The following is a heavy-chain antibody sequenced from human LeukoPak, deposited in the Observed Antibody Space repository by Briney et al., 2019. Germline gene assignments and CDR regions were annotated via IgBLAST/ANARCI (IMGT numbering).Heavy chain of an antibody. V-gene: IGHV1-2*02. J-gene: IGHJ5*02. CDR3: ASRSLWGNSGTTSLAWFDP. CDR1: GYTFTGYY. Sequence: EASVKVSCKASGYTFTGYYMHWVRQGPGQGLEWMGWINPNSGGTNYAQKFQGRVTMTRDTSISTAYMELSRLRSDDTAVYYCASRSLWGNSGTTSLAWFDPWGQGTLVTVSS. CDR2: INPNSGGT. D-gene: IGHD1-1*01.